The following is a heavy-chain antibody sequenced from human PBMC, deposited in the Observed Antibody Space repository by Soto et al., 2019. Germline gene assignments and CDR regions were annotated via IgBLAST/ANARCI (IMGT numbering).Heavy chain of an antibody. D-gene: IGHD2-2*01. V-gene: IGHV1-8*01. Sequence: QVPLVQSGAEVKKPGASVKVSCKASGYTFTSYDINWVRQATGQGREWMGWMNPNSGNTGYAQKVQGRVTMTRNTSISTAYMELSSLRSEDTAVYYCARGLRPKVPAATGGYYYYYYMDVWGKGTTVTVSS. CDR2: MNPNSGNT. CDR1: GYTFTSYD. CDR3: ARGLRPKVPAATGGYYYYYYMDV. J-gene: IGHJ6*03.